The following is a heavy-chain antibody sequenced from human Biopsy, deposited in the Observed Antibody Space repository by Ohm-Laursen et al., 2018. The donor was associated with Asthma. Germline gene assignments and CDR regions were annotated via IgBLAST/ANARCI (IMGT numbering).Heavy chain of an antibody. V-gene: IGHV4-39*01. CDR1: GGSMTPTSHY. CDR3: ARRITIFGVVQKDHGMDA. J-gene: IGHJ6*02. D-gene: IGHD3-3*01. CDR2: ISYGGKT. Sequence: GTLSLTCSVSGGSMTPTSHYWDWIRQAPGKGLEWIGYISYGGKTSYNPSLKNRVTISRDTSKNQFSLRLTSVTAADTAVYFCARRITIFGVVQKDHGMDAWGQGTTVTVSS.